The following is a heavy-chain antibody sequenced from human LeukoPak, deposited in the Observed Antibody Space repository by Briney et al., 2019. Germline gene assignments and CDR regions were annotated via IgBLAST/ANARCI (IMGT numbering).Heavy chain of an antibody. CDR1: GGSISSYY. Sequence: SETLSLTCTVSGGSISSYYWSWIRQPPGKGLEWIGYIYYTGSTTYNPSLRSRLTISADTSKSQFSLKLSSVTTADTAVYYCARVERNWSGYYAKVYYFDYWGQGTLVTVSS. V-gene: IGHV4-59*01. CDR2: IYYTGST. CDR3: ARVERNWSGYYAKVYYFDY. D-gene: IGHD3-3*01. J-gene: IGHJ4*02.